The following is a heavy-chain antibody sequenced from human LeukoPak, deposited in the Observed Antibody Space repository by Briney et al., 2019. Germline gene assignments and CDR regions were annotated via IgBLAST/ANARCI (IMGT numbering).Heavy chain of an antibody. Sequence: GGSLRLSCAASGFTFSSYWMSWVRQAPGKGLEWVANIKQDGSEKYYVDSVKGRFTISRDNAKNSLYLQMNSLRAEDTAVYYRARDRVAVAATQDVYFDYWGQGTLVTVSS. CDR2: IKQDGSEK. CDR1: GFTFSSYW. J-gene: IGHJ4*02. V-gene: IGHV3-7*03. CDR3: ARDRVAVAATQDVYFDY. D-gene: IGHD6-19*01.